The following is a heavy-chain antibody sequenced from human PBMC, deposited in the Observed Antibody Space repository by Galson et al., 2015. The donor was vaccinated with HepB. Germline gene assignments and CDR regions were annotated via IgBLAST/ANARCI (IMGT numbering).Heavy chain of an antibody. CDR1: GFTFSSYA. CDR2: ISGSGGST. D-gene: IGHD3-22*01. J-gene: IGHJ4*02. V-gene: IGHV3-23*01. Sequence: SLRLSCAASGFTFSSYAMSWVRQAPGKGLEWVSAISGSGGSTYYADSVKGRFTISRDNSKNTLYLQMNSLRAEDTAVYYCAKDPHYYDSSASDYWGQGTLVTVSS. CDR3: AKDPHYYDSSASDY.